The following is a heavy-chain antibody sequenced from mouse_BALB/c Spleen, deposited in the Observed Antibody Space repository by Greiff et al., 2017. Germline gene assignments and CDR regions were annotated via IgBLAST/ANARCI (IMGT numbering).Heavy chain of an antibody. D-gene: IGHD2-4*01. CDR3: ARKEIYYDYDVDY. J-gene: IGHJ2*01. V-gene: IGHV5-6*01. CDR2: ISSGGSYT. CDR1: GFTFSSYG. Sequence: DVQLVESGGDLVKPGGSLKLSCAASGFTFSSYGMSWVRQTPDKRLEWVATISSGGSYTYYPDSVKGRFTISRDNAKNTLYLQMSSLKSEDTAMYYCARKEIYYDYDVDYWGQGTTLTVSS.